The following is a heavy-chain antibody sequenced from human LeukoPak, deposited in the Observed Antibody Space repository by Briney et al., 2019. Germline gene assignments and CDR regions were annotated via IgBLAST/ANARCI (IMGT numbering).Heavy chain of an antibody. V-gene: IGHV3-30*19. J-gene: IGHJ6*03. Sequence: GGSLRLSCAASGFTFSSYGMHWVRQAPGKGLEWVAVISYDGSNKYYADSVKGRFTISRDNSKNTLYLQMNSLRAEDTAVYYCAKTGTAPLNYYMDVWGKGTTVTVSS. D-gene: IGHD1-7*01. CDR3: AKTGTAPLNYYMDV. CDR2: ISYDGSNK. CDR1: GFTFSSYG.